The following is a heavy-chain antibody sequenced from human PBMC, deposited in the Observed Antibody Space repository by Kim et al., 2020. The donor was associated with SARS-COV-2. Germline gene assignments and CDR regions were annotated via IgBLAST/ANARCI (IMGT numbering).Heavy chain of an antibody. CDR1: GFTFSSYA. V-gene: IGHV3-23*03. Sequence: GGSLRLSCAASGFTFSSYAMSWVRQAPGKGLEWVSVIYSGGSSTYYADSVKGRFTISRDNSKNTLYLQMNSLRAEDTAVYYCAKSGWWFGESYGNFQHWGQGTLVTVSS. J-gene: IGHJ1*01. D-gene: IGHD3-10*01. CDR3: AKSGWWFGESYGNFQH. CDR2: IYSGGSST.